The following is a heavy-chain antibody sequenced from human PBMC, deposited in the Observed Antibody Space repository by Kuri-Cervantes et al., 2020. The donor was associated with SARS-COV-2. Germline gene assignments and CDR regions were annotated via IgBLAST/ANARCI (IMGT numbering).Heavy chain of an antibody. CDR3: TKYNWDFDH. J-gene: IGHJ4*02. CDR2: IYTSGST. V-gene: IGHV4-59*10. D-gene: IGHD1-20*01. CDR1: GGSFSGYY. Sequence: SETLSLTCAVYGGSFSGYYWSWIRQPAGKGLEWIGRIYTSGSTNYNPSLKSRVTISVDTSKNQFSLKLNSVTAADTAMYYCTKYNWDFDHWGQGTLVTVSS.